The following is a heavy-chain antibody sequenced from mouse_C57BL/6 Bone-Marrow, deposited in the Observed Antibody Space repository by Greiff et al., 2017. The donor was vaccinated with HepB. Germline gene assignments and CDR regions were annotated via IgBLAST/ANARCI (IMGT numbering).Heavy chain of an antibody. CDR3: ARTGIYDYAGWAMDY. Sequence: VQLQQSGPELVKPGASVKMSCKASGYTFTDYNMHWVKQSHGKSLEWIGYINPNNGGTSNNQKFKGKATLTVNKSSSTAYMELRSLTSEDSAVYYCARTGIYDYAGWAMDYWGQGTSVTVSS. CDR1: GYTFTDYN. J-gene: IGHJ4*01. CDR2: INPNNGGT. D-gene: IGHD2-4*01. V-gene: IGHV1-22*01.